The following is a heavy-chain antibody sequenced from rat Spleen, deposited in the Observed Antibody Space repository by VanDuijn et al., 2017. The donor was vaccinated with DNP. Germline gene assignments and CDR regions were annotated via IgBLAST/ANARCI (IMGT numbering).Heavy chain of an antibody. CDR3: ARGDY. CDR1: GFTFSDYY. V-gene: IGHV5-25*01. CDR2: ISTTGDTT. J-gene: IGHJ2*01. Sequence: VQLVESGGGLVQPGRSLKLSCAASGFTFSDYYMAWVRQAPKKSLEWVATISTTGDTTYYRDSVKGRFTASRDNAKSTLYLQMDSLRSEDTATYYCARGDYWGQGVMVTVSS.